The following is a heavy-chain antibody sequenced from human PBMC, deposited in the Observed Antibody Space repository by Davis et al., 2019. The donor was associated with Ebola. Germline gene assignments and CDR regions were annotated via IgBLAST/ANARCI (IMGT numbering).Heavy chain of an antibody. D-gene: IGHD3-10*01. Sequence: PSETLSLTCNVSGASINSGHIYWSWIRQPPGKRLEWIGSIYYTGNAYYNSSLASRATISVDTSKNQFSLKLTSVTAADTAMYYCSERGSSVWGQGTLVTVSS. V-gene: IGHV4-61*01. CDR2: IYYTGNA. CDR3: SERGSSV. J-gene: IGHJ4*02. CDR1: GASINSGHIY.